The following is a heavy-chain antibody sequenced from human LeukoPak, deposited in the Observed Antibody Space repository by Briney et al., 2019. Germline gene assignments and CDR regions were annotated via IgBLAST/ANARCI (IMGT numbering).Heavy chain of an antibody. J-gene: IGHJ4*02. CDR2: INPKSGDT. D-gene: IGHD4-23*01. CDR1: GYTFTDYY. CDR3: ARVYHGGKTPSPGGH. Sequence: GASVKVSCKASGYTFTDYYIHWVRQAPGQGLEWMGWINPKSGDTNYEQKFQGRVTMTRDTSVSTAYMELSGLRSDDTAMYYCARVYHGGKTPSPGGHWGQGTLVTVSS. V-gene: IGHV1-2*02.